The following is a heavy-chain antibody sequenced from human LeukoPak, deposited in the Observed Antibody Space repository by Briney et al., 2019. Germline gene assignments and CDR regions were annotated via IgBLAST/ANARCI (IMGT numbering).Heavy chain of an antibody. CDR3: ARVNCSGGSCFWYFDL. J-gene: IGHJ2*01. Sequence: SETQSLTCTVSGYSISSGYYWGWIRQPPGKGLEWIGSIYHSGSTYYNPSLKSRVTISVDTSKNQFSLKLSSVTAADTAVYYCARVNCSGGSCFWYFDLWGRGTLVTVSS. V-gene: IGHV4-38-2*02. CDR1: GYSISSGYY. D-gene: IGHD2-15*01. CDR2: IYHSGST.